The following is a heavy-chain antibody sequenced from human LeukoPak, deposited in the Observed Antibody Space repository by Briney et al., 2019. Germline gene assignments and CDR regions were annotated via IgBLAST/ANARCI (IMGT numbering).Heavy chain of an antibody. Sequence: GGSLRLSCAASGFTFSSYWMSWVRQPPGKGLEWVANIKNDGSEKYYVDSVKGRFTISRDNAKDSLYLQMNSLRAEDTAVYYCARVGTAEGTLEDYWGQGTLVTVSS. CDR1: GFTFSSYW. D-gene: IGHD6-13*01. V-gene: IGHV3-7*01. CDR2: IKNDGSEK. CDR3: ARVGTAEGTLEDY. J-gene: IGHJ4*02.